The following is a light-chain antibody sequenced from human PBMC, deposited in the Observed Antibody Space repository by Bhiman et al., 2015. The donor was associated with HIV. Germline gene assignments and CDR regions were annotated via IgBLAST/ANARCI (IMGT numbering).Light chain of an antibody. J-gene: IGLJ2*01. V-gene: IGLV1-51*01. CDR2: DSD. CDR3: GTWDASLTTVV. CDR1: GSNIGNNS. Sequence: QSVLTQPPSVSGAPGQRVTISCSGSGSNIGNNSVSWYQQFPGTAPKLLIYDSDKRPSGIPDRFSGSKSGTSATLGITGLQTGDEADYYCGTWDASLTTVVFGGGTKLTVL.